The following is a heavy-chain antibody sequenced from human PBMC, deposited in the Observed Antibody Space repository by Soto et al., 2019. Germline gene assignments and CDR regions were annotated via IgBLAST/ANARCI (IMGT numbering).Heavy chain of an antibody. V-gene: IGHV3-23*01. D-gene: IGHD2-15*01. CDR2: ISGSGGST. CDR3: AKDPEGYCSGGSCYTPWYYFDY. CDR1: GFTFSSYA. Sequence: GGSLRLSCAASGFTFSSYAMSWVRQAPGKGLEWVSAISGSGGSTYYADSVKGRFTISRDNSKNTRYLQMNSLRAEDTAVYYCAKDPEGYCSGGSCYTPWYYFDYWGQGTLVTVSS. J-gene: IGHJ4*02.